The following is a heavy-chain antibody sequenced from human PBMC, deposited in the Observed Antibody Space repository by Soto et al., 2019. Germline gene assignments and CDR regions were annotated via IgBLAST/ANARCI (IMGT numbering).Heavy chain of an antibody. CDR1: GGTFSSYT. V-gene: IGHV1-69*02. CDR2: IIPILGIA. Sequence: ASVKVSCKASGGTFSSYTISWVRQAPGQGLEWMGRIIPILGIANYAQKFQGRVTITADKSTSTAYMELSSLRSEDTAVYYCVRRAANGYFDLWGRGTLVTVSS. J-gene: IGHJ2*01. CDR3: VRRAANGYFDL.